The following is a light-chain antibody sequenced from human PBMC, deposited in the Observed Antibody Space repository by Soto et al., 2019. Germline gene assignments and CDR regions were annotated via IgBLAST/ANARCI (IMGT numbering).Light chain of an antibody. CDR3: QQYNPYTWT. J-gene: IGKJ1*01. Sequence: DIQMTQSPSTLPASVGDRVTITCRASQSIGSWLAWYQQKPGKAPRLLIYDASNLESGVPSRFSGSGSGTEFTLTISSLQPDDFATYYCQQYNPYTWTFGHGNQGGYQ. CDR1: QSIGSW. V-gene: IGKV1-5*01. CDR2: DAS.